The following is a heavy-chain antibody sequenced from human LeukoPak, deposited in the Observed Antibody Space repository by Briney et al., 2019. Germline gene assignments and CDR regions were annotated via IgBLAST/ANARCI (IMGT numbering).Heavy chain of an antibody. J-gene: IGHJ4*02. CDR2: MNPNSGNT. CDR1: GYTFTSYD. V-gene: IGHV1-8*01. CDR3: ARGDPGDDYFDY. Sequence: ASVKASCKASGYTFTSYDINWVRQATGQGLEWMGWMNPNSGNTGYAQKFQGRVTMTRNTSISTAYMELSSLRSEDTAVYYCARGDPGDDYFDYWGQGTLVTVSS. D-gene: IGHD3-16*01.